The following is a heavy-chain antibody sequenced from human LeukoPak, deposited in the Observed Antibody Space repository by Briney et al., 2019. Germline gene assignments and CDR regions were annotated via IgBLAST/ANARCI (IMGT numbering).Heavy chain of an antibody. D-gene: IGHD3-10*01. Sequence: SVKVSCKASGYTFTSYGISWVRQAPGQGLEWMGGIIPIFGTANYAQKFQGRVTITADESTSTAYMELSSLRSEDTAVYYCARGRGDDAFDIWGQGTMVTVSS. CDR1: GYTFTSYG. V-gene: IGHV1-69*13. CDR2: IIPIFGTA. J-gene: IGHJ3*02. CDR3: ARGRGDDAFDI.